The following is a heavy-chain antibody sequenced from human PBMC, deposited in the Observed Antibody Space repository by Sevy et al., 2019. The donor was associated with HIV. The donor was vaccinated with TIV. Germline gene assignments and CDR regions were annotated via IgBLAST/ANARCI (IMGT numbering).Heavy chain of an antibody. J-gene: IGHJ6*02. Sequence: GGSLRLSCAASGFTFSSYAMHWVRQAPGKGLEWVAVISYDGSNKYYADSVKGRFPISRDNSMHTLYLQMTSLRAEDTAVYYCARVLGYCSGGSCYAVKSYYYYGMDVWGQGTTVTVSS. CDR2: ISYDGSNK. V-gene: IGHV3-30-3*01. CDR3: ARVLGYCSGGSCYAVKSYYYYGMDV. CDR1: GFTFSSYA. D-gene: IGHD2-15*01.